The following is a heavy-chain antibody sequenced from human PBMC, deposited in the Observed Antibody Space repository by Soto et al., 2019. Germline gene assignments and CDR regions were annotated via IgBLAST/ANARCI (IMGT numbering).Heavy chain of an antibody. V-gene: IGHV4-59*01. CDR1: GGSISSYY. CDR2: IYYSGST. J-gene: IGHJ3*02. D-gene: IGHD3-10*01. Sequence: PSETLSLTCTVSGGSISSYYWSWIRQPPGKGLEWIGYIYYSGSTNYNPSLKSRVTISVDTSKNQFSLKLSSVTAADTAVYYCARDGVDYYGSGYAFDIWGQGTMVTVSS. CDR3: ARDGVDYYGSGYAFDI.